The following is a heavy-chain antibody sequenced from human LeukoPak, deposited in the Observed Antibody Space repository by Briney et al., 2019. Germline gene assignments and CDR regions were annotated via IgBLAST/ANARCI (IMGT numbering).Heavy chain of an antibody. Sequence: GGSLRLSCAASGFTFSSYSMNWVRQAPGKGLEWVSSISSSSSYIYYADSVKGRFTISRDNAKNSLYLQMNSLRAEDTAVYYCARESPTVGYSGYDCVRGAVDYWGQGTLVTVSS. D-gene: IGHD5-12*01. CDR2: ISSSSSYI. CDR3: ARESPTVGYSGYDCVRGAVDY. J-gene: IGHJ4*02. CDR1: GFTFSSYS. V-gene: IGHV3-21*01.